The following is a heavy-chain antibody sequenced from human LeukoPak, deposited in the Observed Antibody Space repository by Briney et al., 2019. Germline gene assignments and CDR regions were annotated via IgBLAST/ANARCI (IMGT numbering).Heavy chain of an antibody. J-gene: IGHJ3*02. D-gene: IGHD6-13*01. Sequence: ASVTVSCKASGYTFTGYYMHWVRQAPGQGLEWMGWINPNSGGTNYAQKFQGRVTMTRDTSISTAYMELSRLRSDDTAVYYCARETAAAGHGAFDIWGQGTMVTVSS. CDR1: GYTFTGYY. CDR3: ARETAAAGHGAFDI. V-gene: IGHV1-2*02. CDR2: INPNSGGT.